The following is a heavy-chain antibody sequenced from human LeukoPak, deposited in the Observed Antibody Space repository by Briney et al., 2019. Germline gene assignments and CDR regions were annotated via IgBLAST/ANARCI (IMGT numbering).Heavy chain of an antibody. V-gene: IGHV3-21*01. Sequence: GGSLRLSCAASGFTFSNAWMNWVRQAPGKGLEWVSSISSSSSYIYYADSVKGRFTISRDNAKNSLYLQMNSLRAEDTAVYYCARDGSGSTWGQGTLVTVSS. CDR3: ARDGSGST. CDR2: ISSSSSYI. CDR1: GFTFSNAW. D-gene: IGHD6-19*01. J-gene: IGHJ5*02.